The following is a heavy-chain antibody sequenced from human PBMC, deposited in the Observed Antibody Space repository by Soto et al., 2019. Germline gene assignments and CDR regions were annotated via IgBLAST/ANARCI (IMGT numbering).Heavy chain of an antibody. CDR3: ARDLRSGYYYVHYYYYGMDV. CDR2: IKQDGSEK. CDR1: GFTFSSYW. V-gene: IGHV3-7*04. J-gene: IGHJ6*02. Sequence: GGSLRLSCAASGFTFSSYWMSWVRQAPGKGLEWVANIKQDGSEKYYVDSVKGRFTISRDNAKNSLYLQMNSLRAEDTAVYYCARDLRSGYYYVHYYYYGMDVWGQGTKVTVSS. D-gene: IGHD3-22*01.